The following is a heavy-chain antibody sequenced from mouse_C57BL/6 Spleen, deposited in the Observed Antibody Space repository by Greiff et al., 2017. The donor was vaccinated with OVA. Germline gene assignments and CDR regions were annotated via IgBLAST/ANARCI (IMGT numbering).Heavy chain of an antibody. D-gene: IGHD1-1*01. J-gene: IGHJ1*03. V-gene: IGHV1-72*01. CDR1: GYTFTSYW. Sequence: QVQLKQPGAELVKPGASVKLSCKASGYTFTSYWMHWVKQRPGRGLEWIGRIDPNSGGTKYNEKFKSKATLTVDKPSSTAYMQLSSLTSEDSAVYYCAKEGDYYGSPGYFDVWGTGTTVTVSS. CDR2: IDPNSGGT. CDR3: AKEGDYYGSPGYFDV.